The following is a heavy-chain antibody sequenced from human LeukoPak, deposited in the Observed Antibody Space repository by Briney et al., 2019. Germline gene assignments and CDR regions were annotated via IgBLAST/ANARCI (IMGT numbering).Heavy chain of an antibody. CDR3: AKHNGGNGYSSSYRLDY. Sequence: PGGSLRLSCAASGFTFSSYAMGWVRQAPGKGLERVSGISGSGSTTFYADSVKGRFTISRDNSKNTLYLQMNSLRAEDTAVYYWAKHNGGNGYSSSYRLDYWGQGTLVTVSS. CDR1: GFTFSSYA. J-gene: IGHJ4*02. V-gene: IGHV3-23*01. CDR2: ISGSGSTT. D-gene: IGHD6-6*01.